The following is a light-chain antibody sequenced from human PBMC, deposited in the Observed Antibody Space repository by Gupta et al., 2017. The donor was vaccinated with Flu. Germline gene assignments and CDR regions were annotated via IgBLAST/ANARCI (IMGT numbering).Light chain of an antibody. Sequence: VTISSSGSSSDIENNYVSWYQQDPGTAPTFLIYDDYKRPPGIPGRFSGSKSGTSATLAIYEIQPGDEALYFCGTWDTDLSAVVFGGGTKVTVL. CDR3: GTWDTDLSAVV. CDR2: DDY. CDR1: SSDIENNY. J-gene: IGLJ3*02. V-gene: IGLV1-51*01.